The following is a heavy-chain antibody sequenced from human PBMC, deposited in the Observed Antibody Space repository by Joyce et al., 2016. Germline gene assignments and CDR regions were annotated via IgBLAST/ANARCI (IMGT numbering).Heavy chain of an antibody. CDR1: GFTFDDYT. CDR2: ISWDGAST. Sequence: EVQLVESGGVVVQPGGSLRLSCAASGFTFDDYTMHWVRQAPVRGLELGSYISWDGASTYYADSVKGRCTISRDNSKTSLYLQMNSLRTEDTALYYCAKDRGGFGVVISSYLDYWGQGTLVTVSS. D-gene: IGHD3-3*01. CDR3: AKDRGGFGVVISSYLDY. J-gene: IGHJ4*02. V-gene: IGHV3-43*01.